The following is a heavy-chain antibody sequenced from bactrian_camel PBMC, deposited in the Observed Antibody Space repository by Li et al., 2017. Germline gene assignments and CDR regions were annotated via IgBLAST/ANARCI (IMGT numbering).Heavy chain of an antibody. CDR2: ISTDGIP. D-gene: IGHD1*01. J-gene: IGHJ6*01. CDR1: YTGDPHC. V-gene: IGHV3S53*01. CDR3: ALAPVDPLRPVPCKGGLRWPPGGY. Sequence: QVQLVESGGGLVQAGGSLRLSCAASYTGDPHCLAWFRQAPGKEREGVASISTDGIPTYADSVKGRFTISRDNAKNMMYLQMNSLKPEDTARYSCALAPVDPLRPVPCKGGLRWPPGGYWGQGTQVTVS.